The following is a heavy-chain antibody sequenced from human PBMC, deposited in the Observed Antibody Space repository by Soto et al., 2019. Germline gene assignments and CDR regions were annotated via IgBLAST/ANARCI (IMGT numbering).Heavy chain of an antibody. J-gene: IGHJ4*02. CDR1: GFTFTRYS. Sequence: EVQLVESGGGLVQPGGSLRLSCAASGFTFTRYSRNWVRQAPGKGLDWVSSMSSTTNYIYYGDSMKGRFYISRDNAKNSRYLEMNSLRAEDTAVYYCARVSEDLTSNFDYWGQGTLVTVSS. CDR2: MSSTTNYI. CDR3: ARVSEDLTSNFDY. V-gene: IGHV3-21*06. D-gene: IGHD2-21*01.